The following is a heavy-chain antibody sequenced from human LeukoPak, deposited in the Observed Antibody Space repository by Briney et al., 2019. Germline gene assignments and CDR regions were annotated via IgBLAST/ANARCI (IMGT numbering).Heavy chain of an antibody. V-gene: IGHV4-59*11. Sequence: SETLSLTCTVSGGSISSHYWSWIRQPPGKGLEWIGYIYYSGSTNYNPSLKSRVTISVDTSKNQFSLKLSSVTAADTAVYYCASQKKYYYYMDVWGKGTTVTVSS. J-gene: IGHJ6*03. CDR3: ASQKKYYYYMDV. CDR2: IYYSGST. CDR1: GGSISSHY.